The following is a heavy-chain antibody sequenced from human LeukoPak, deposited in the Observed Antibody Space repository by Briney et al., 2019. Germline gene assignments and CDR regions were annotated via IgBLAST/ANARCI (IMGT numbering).Heavy chain of an antibody. J-gene: IGHJ4*02. CDR3: AKDGSMVRGPPVYFDY. V-gene: IGHV3-23*01. CDR2: ISGNTGRT. CDR1: GFTFSSYR. D-gene: IGHD3-10*01. Sequence: GGSLRPSCSASGFTFSSYRMSWVPQAPGKGLELVSSISGNTGRTYYAESVKGRFTISRDNSKNTMYLKMNSLRGEDTAVYYCAKDGSMVRGPPVYFDYWGQGTLVTVSS.